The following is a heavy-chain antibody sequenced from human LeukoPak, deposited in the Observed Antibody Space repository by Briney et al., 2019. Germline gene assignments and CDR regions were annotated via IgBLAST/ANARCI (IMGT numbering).Heavy chain of an antibody. V-gene: IGHV3-48*04. J-gene: IGHJ4*02. D-gene: IGHD3-16*02. CDR1: GFTFSSYS. CDR3: ARTDDYVWGSYRPFDY. Sequence: GGSLRLSCAASGFTFSSYSMNWVRQAPGKGLEWVSYISSSSSTIYYADSVKGRFTISRDNAKNSLYLQMNSLRAEDTAVYYCARTDDYVWGSYRPFDYWGQGTLVTVSS. CDR2: ISSSSSTI.